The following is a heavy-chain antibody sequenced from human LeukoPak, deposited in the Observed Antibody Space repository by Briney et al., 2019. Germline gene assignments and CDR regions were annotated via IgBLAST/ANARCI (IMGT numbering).Heavy chain of an antibody. CDR2: IIPIVDTA. D-gene: IGHD5-24*01. CDR3: ARDNYPQPDY. J-gene: IGHJ4*02. Sequence: SVKVSCKASGGTFSSYAISWVRQAPGQGLEWMGGIIPIVDTANYAQKFQGRVTITADESTSTAYMELRSLRSDDTAVYYCARDNYPQPDYWGQGTLVTVSS. CDR1: GGTFSSYA. V-gene: IGHV1-69*13.